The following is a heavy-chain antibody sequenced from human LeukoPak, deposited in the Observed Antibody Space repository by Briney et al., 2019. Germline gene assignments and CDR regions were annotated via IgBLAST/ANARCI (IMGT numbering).Heavy chain of an antibody. D-gene: IGHD3-22*01. J-gene: IGHJ5*02. CDR2: ISAYNGNT. Sequence: ASVKVSCKASGYTFTSYGISWVRQAPGQGLEWMGWISAYNGNTNYAQKLQGRVTMTTDTSTSTAYMELRSLRSDDTAVYYCARESDYYDSSGYYPGGWFDPWGQGTLVTVSS. V-gene: IGHV1-18*01. CDR3: ARESDYYDSSGYYPGGWFDP. CDR1: GYTFTSYG.